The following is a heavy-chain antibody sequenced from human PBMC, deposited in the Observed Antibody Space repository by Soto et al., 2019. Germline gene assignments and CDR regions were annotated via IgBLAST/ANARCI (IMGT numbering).Heavy chain of an antibody. CDR2: IIPIFGTV. J-gene: IGHJ6*02. Sequence: SVKVSCKASGGTFSSYAVSWVRQAAGQGLEWMGGIIPIFGTVIYAQQFQGRVTITADESTKTAYMGLRSLRFEDTAVYYCARDSHPPALSGDIMRWDVWGQGTTVTVSS. D-gene: IGHD2-15*01. V-gene: IGHV1-69*13. CDR3: ARDSHPPALSGDIMRWDV. CDR1: GGTFSSYA.